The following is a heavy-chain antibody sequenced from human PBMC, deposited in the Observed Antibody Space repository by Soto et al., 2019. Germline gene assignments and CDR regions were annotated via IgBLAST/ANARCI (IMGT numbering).Heavy chain of an antibody. V-gene: IGHV4-4*02. CDR2: IFHGGNT. CDR3: ARHEGWTGPDQ. Sequence: PSETLSLTCAVSGASIGSGGWWSWVRQPPGKGLEWIAEIFHGGNTNYSPSLKSRVTISVDKSQNQFSLNVYSVTAADTAVYYCARHEGWTGPDQWGQGTLVTVSS. J-gene: IGHJ5*02. CDR1: GASIGSGGW. D-gene: IGHD2-8*02.